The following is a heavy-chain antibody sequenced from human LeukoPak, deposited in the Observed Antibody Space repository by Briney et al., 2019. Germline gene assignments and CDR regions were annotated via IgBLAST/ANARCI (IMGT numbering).Heavy chain of an antibody. V-gene: IGHV1-2*02. CDR1: GYTFTDYY. CDR2: INPNSGDT. J-gene: IGHJ4*02. D-gene: IGHD6-25*01. CDR3: ARPLSRAAADEDFDF. Sequence: GASVKVSCKASGYTFTDYYMHWVRQAPGQGLEWMGWINPNSGDTNYAQKFQGRVTMTRDTSISTAFMELSSLTSDDTAVYHCARPLSRAAADEDFDFWGQGTVVTVSP.